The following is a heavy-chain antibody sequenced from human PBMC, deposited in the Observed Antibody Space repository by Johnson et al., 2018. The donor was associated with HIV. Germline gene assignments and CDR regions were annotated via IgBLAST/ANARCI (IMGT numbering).Heavy chain of an antibody. CDR2: ISYDGSNK. V-gene: IGHV3-30*18. Sequence: QEQLVESGGGLVKAGGSLRLSCAASGFSFSNAWMSWVRQAPGKGLEWVAVISYDGSNKYYADSVKGRFTISRDNSKNTLYLQMNSLRAEDTAVYYCAKYKDNWNYGAFDIWGQGTMVTVSS. J-gene: IGHJ3*02. CDR1: GFSFSNAW. D-gene: IGHD1-7*01. CDR3: AKYKDNWNYGAFDI.